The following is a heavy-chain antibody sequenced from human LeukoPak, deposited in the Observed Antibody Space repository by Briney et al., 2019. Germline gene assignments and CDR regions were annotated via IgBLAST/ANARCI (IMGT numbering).Heavy chain of an antibody. Sequence: ASVNVSCKASVYTFTGYYMHWLGQAPGQGREGMGLINPNSGGTNYAQKFQGRVTMTRDTSISTAYMELSRLRSDDTAVYYCARDRLVVVPAAIRGYYMDVWGKGTTVTVSS. CDR2: INPNSGGT. D-gene: IGHD2-2*02. CDR3: ARDRLVVVPAAIRGYYMDV. CDR1: VYTFTGYY. J-gene: IGHJ6*03. V-gene: IGHV1-2*02.